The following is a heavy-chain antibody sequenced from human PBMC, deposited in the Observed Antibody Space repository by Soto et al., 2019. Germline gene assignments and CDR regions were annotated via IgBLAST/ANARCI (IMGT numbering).Heavy chain of an antibody. D-gene: IGHD4-17*01. CDR1: GGSFSGYY. J-gene: IGHJ4*02. CDR2: INHSGST. Sequence: SETLSLTCAVYGGSFSGYYWSWIRQPPGKGLEWIGEINHSGSTNYNPSLKSRVTISVDTSKNQFSLKLSSVTAADTAVYYCATETTVTTAYFDYWGQGTLVTVSS. V-gene: IGHV4-34*01. CDR3: ATETTVTTAYFDY.